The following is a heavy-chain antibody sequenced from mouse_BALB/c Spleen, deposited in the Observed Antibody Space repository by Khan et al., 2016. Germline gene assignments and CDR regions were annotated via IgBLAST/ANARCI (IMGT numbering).Heavy chain of an antibody. J-gene: IGHJ2*01. CDR3: ARGHYYGSSYEY. CDR2: IHTYTGEP. V-gene: IGHV9-1*02. D-gene: IGHD1-1*01. Sequence: QIQLVQSGPELKKPGETVKISCKASGYTFTNYGMNRVKQAPGKGLKWRGWIHTYTGEPTYADDFKGRFAFSLETSASTAYLQINNLKNEDMATYFCARGHYYGSSYEYWGQGTTLTVSS. CDR1: GYTFTNYG.